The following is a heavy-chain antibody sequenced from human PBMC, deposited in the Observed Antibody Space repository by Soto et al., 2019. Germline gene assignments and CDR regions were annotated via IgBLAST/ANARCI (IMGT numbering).Heavy chain of an antibody. CDR3: ARGRLPQWGDYSYFDY. D-gene: IGHD4-17*01. J-gene: IGHJ4*02. CDR2: IYYSGST. CDR1: GGSISSYY. Sequence: QVQLQESGPGLVKPSETLSLTCTVSGGSISSYYWSWIRQPPGKGLEWIGYIYYSGSTNYNPSLKSRVTISVDTSKNQFSLKLSSVTAADTAVYYCARGRLPQWGDYSYFDYWGQGTLVTVSS. V-gene: IGHV4-59*01.